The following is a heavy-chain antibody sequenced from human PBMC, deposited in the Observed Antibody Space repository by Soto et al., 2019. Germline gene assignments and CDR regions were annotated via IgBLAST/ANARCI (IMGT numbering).Heavy chain of an antibody. Sequence: SVKVSCKASGGTFSSYAISWVRQAPGQGLEWMGGIIPIFGTANYAQKFQGRVTITADESTSTAYMELSSLRSEDTAVYYCEAIIVVVSAADYYYYYGVEFRGQGTSVTVSS. CDR3: EAIIVVVSAADYYYYYGVEF. V-gene: IGHV1-69*13. J-gene: IGHJ6*02. CDR2: IIPIFGTA. CDR1: GGTFSSYA. D-gene: IGHD2-2*01.